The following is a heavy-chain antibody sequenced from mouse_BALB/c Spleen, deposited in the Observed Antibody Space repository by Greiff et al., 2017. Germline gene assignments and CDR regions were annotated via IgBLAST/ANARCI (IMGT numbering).Heavy chain of an antibody. Sequence: QVQLKQSGAELARPGASVKLSCKASGYTFTSYWMQWVKQRPGQGLEWIGAIYPGDGDTRYTQKFKGKATLTADKSSSTAYMQLSSLASEDSAVYYCARWERLLRYGWYFDVWGAGTTVTVSS. CDR2: IYPGDGDT. J-gene: IGHJ1*01. D-gene: IGHD1-1*01. CDR3: ARWERLLRYGWYFDV. V-gene: IGHV1-87*01. CDR1: GYTFTSYW.